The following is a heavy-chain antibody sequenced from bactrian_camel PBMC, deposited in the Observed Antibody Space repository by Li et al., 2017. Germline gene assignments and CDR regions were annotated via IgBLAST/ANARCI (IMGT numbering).Heavy chain of an antibody. Sequence: VQLVESGGGSVQAGGSLRLSCVASGFTYSRHCMGWSRQAPGNVCELVAVMSGDGSTEYTESVKGRFHISQDDAKKTVYQQMNSLQPDDAGVYYCAAEPKGSRRWVGYAWKCQGQGTQVTVS. V-gene: IGHV3S9*01. CDR1: GFTYSRHC. D-gene: IGHD3*01. J-gene: IGHJ4*01. CDR2: MSGDGST.